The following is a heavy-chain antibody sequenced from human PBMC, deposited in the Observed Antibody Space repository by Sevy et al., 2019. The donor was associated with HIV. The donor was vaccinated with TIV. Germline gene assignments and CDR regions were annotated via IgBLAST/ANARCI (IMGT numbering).Heavy chain of an antibody. CDR2: ISSSSYI. CDR3: ARDKDSSGWSRDY. D-gene: IGHD6-19*01. CDR1: GFTFSSYS. V-gene: IGHV3-21*01. J-gene: IGHJ4*02. Sequence: GGSLRLSCAASGFTFSSYSMNWVRQAPGKGLEWVSSISSSSYIYYADSVKGRFTISRDNAKNSLYLQMNSLRAEDTAVYYCARDKDSSGWSRDYWGQGTLVTVSS.